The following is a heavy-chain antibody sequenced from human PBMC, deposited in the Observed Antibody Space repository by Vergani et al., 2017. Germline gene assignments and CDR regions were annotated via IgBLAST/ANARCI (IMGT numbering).Heavy chain of an antibody. CDR2: ISAYNGNT. CDR1: GYTFTSYG. D-gene: IGHD1-26*01. V-gene: IGHV1-18*04. J-gene: IGHJ4*02. Sequence: QVQLVQSGAEVKKPGASVKVSCKASGYTFTSYGISWVRQAPGQGLEWMGWISAYNGNTNYAQKLQGRVTMTTDTSTSTAYMELRSLRSDDTAVYYCARMSYSNWAGGTYSSRYYFDFWGQGTLVTVSS. CDR3: ARMSYSNWAGGTYSSRYYFDF.